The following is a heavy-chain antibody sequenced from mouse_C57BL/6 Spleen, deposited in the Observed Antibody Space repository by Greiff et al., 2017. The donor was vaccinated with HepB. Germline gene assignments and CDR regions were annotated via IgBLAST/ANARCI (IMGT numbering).Heavy chain of an antibody. CDR2: IYPRSGNT. CDR3: ARSSVYDNYAMDY. Sequence: QVHVKQSGAELARPGASVKLSCKASGYTFTSYGISWVKQRTGQGLEWIGEIYPRSGNTYYNEKFKGKATLTADKSSSTAYMELRSLTSEDSAVYFCARSSVYDNYAMDYWGQGTSVTVSS. V-gene: IGHV1-81*01. CDR1: GYTFTSYG. J-gene: IGHJ4*01. D-gene: IGHD3-1*01.